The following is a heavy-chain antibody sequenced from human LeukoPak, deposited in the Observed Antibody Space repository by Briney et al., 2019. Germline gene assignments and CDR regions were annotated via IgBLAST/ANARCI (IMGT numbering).Heavy chain of an antibody. J-gene: IGHJ6*02. CDR2: ISYDGSNK. V-gene: IGHV3-30*03. D-gene: IGHD6-13*01. CDR1: GFTFSSYG. CDR3: ARGARIAALNKSPAVNYYYYGMDV. Sequence: GGSLRLSCAASGFTFSSYGMHWVRQAPGKGLEWVAVISYDGSNKYYADSVKGRFTISRDNSKNTLYLQMNSLRAEDTAVYYCARGARIAALNKSPAVNYYYYGMDVWGQGTTVTVSS.